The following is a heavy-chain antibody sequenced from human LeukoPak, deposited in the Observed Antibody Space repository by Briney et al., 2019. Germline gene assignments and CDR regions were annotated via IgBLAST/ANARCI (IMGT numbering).Heavy chain of an antibody. V-gene: IGHV4-61*01. Sequence: SETLSLTCTVSGGSVSSVSYYWSWIRQPPGKGLEWIGYIYYSGSTNYNPSLKSRVTISVDTSKNQFSLKLSSVTAADTAVYYCARDWGGYYYFDYWGQGTLVTVSS. J-gene: IGHJ4*02. D-gene: IGHD3-16*01. CDR1: GGSVSSVSYY. CDR3: ARDWGGYYYFDY. CDR2: IYYSGST.